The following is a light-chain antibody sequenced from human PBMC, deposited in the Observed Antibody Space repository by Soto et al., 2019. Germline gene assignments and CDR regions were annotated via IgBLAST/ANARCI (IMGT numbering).Light chain of an antibody. J-gene: IGKJ1*01. CDR1: QSVSSSY. CDR2: GAS. CDR3: QQFRT. V-gene: IGKV3-20*01. Sequence: EIVLTQSPGTLSLSPGERATLSCRASQSVSSSYLAWYQQKPGQAPRLLIYGASSRATGIPDRFSGSGSGTDFTLTISRLDPEHFAVYYCQQFRTFGQGTNLEIK.